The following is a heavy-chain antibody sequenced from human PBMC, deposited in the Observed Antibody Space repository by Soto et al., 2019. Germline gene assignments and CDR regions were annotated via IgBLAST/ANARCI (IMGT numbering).Heavy chain of an antibody. D-gene: IGHD3-10*01. J-gene: IGHJ4*02. V-gene: IGHV3-23*01. CDR2: ISGSGIST. CDR3: VKDHRD. CDR1: GFIFSNYA. Sequence: GGSLRLSCAASGFIFSNYAMSWVRQAPGKGLEWVSAISGSGISTYYADSVKGRFIISRDYSKNTLSLQMNSLRVEDTAVYYCVKDHRDWGQGTLVTVSS.